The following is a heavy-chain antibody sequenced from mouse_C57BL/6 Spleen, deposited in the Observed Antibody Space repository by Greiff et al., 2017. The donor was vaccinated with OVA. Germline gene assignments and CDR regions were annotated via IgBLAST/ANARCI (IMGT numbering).Heavy chain of an antibody. V-gene: IGHV5-16*01. J-gene: IGHJ1*03. CDR1: GFTFSDYY. CDR2: INYDGSST. D-gene: IGHD1-1*01. Sequence: EVQLVESEGGLVQPGSSMKLSCTASGFTFSDYYMAWVRQVPEKGLEWVANINYDGSSTYYLDSLKCRFIISRDNAKNILYLQMSSLTSADTATYYCARGDYCSSWYFDVWGTGTTVTVAS. CDR3: ARGDYCSSWYFDV.